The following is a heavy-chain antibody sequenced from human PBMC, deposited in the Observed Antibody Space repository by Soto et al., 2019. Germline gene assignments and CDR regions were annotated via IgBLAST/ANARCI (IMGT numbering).Heavy chain of an antibody. V-gene: IGHV3-21*01. J-gene: IGHJ6*02. D-gene: IGHD4-4*01. CDR1: GFTFSSYS. Sequence: EVQLVESGGGLVKPGGSLGLSCAASGFTFSSYSMNWVRQAPGKGLEWVSSISSSSSYIYYADSVKGRFTISRDNAKNSLYLQMNSLRAEDTAVYYCAREDYTAYYYYGMDVWGQGTTVTVSS. CDR2: ISSSSSYI. CDR3: AREDYTAYYYYGMDV.